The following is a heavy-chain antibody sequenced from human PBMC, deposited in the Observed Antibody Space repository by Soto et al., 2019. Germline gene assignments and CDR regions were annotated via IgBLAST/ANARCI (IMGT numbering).Heavy chain of an antibody. CDR2: IKEDGTKQ. J-gene: IGHJ4*02. CDR1: GFTFSTFW. Sequence: EAQLVESGGGLVQPGGSLRLSCAASGFTFSTFWMTWVRQAPGKGLEWVATIKEDGTKQFYVDSVKGRFTISRDNAKNSMYLQMNCLRAEDTALYYCVSLVATIKWGQGTLVTVSS. V-gene: IGHV3-7*03. CDR3: VSLVATIK. D-gene: IGHD5-12*01.